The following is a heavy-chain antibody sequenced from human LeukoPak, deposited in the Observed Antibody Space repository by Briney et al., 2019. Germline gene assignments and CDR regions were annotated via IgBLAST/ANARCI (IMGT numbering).Heavy chain of an antibody. J-gene: IGHJ6*02. CDR3: AKLDIPLEGGNSYYYYGMDV. CDR1: GFTFSSYG. CDR2: ISYDGSNK. D-gene: IGHD4-23*01. V-gene: IGHV3-30*18. Sequence: GGSLRLSCAASGFTFSSYGMHWVRQAPGKGLEWVAVISYDGSNKYYADSVKGRFTISRDNSKNTLYLQMSSLRAEDTAVYYCAKLDIPLEGGNSYYYYGMDVWGQGTTVTVSS.